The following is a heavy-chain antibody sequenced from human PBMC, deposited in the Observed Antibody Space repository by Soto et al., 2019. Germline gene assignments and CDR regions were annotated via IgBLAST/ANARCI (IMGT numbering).Heavy chain of an antibody. CDR1: GFMFSAYW. CDR2: ISGGASDK. CDR3: VRDDWHRCDH. V-gene: IGHV3-7*01. Sequence: EVQLVESGGGLVQPGGSLRLSCEASGFMFSAYWMSWVRQAPRKGLEWVATISGGASDKFYVDSVKGRFTISRDDAKNSLALQMNSLRDDDTAVYYCVRDDWHRCDHGGQCTLVTVSS. J-gene: IGHJ1*01. D-gene: IGHD2-21*01.